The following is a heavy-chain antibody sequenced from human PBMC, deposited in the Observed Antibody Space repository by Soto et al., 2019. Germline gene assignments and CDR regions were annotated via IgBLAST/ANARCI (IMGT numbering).Heavy chain of an antibody. CDR3: ARVSGSGYRRYYYYGMDV. V-gene: IGHV3-33*01. CDR2: IWYDGSNK. D-gene: IGHD6-19*01. J-gene: IGHJ6*02. Sequence: QVQLVESGGGVVQPGRSLRLSCAASGFTFSSYGMHWVLQAPGKGLEWVAVIWYDGSNKYYADSVKGRFTISRDNSKNTLYLKMNSLRAEDTAVYYCARVSGSGYRRYYYYGMDVWGQGTTVTVSS. CDR1: GFTFSSYG.